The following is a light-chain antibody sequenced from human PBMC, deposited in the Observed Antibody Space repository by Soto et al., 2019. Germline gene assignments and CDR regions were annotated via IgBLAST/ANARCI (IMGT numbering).Light chain of an antibody. V-gene: IGKV1-39*01. Sequence: TQMTQSPSSLSASVGDRVTITCRASQSISSYLNWYQQKPGKAPKLLIYAASSLQSGVPSRFSGSGSGTDFTLTISSLQPEDFATYYCQQSYSTPRTVGQGTKVDIK. CDR3: QQSYSTPRT. CDR1: QSISSY. J-gene: IGKJ1*01. CDR2: AAS.